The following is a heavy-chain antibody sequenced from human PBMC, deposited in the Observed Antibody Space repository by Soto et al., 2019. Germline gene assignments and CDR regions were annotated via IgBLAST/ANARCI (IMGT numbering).Heavy chain of an antibody. CDR2: IYYSGST. V-gene: IGHV4-30-4*01. D-gene: IGHD4-17*01. J-gene: IGHJ4*02. Sequence: QVQLQESGPGLVKPSQTLSLTCTVSGGSISSGDYYWSWIRQPPGKGLEWIGYIYYSGSTYYNPSLKSRVTISGDTSKNQFSLKLSSGTAADTAVYYCARAGDYGDDGVDYWGQGTLVTVSS. CDR3: ARAGDYGDDGVDY. CDR1: GGSISSGDYY.